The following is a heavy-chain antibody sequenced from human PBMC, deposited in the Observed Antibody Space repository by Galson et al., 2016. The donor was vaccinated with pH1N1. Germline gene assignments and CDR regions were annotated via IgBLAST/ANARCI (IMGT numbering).Heavy chain of an antibody. CDR2: IDPSGGGT. CDR1: GYTSTTSY. Sequence: SVKVSCKASGYTSTTSYIHWVRQAPGEGLEWMGVIDPSGGGTTYAQKFQARVTMTRDTSTSTVYLDLNRLNSEDTSVYYCTRDLGRRREFWGQGTLVTVSS. D-gene: IGHD1-26*01. V-gene: IGHV1-46*01. CDR3: TRDLGRRREF. J-gene: IGHJ4*02.